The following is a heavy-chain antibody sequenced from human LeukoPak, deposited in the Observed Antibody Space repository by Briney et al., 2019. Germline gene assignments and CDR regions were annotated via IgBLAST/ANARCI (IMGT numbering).Heavy chain of an antibody. D-gene: IGHD3-10*01. CDR1: GYTFTGYY. J-gene: IGHJ4*02. CDR2: INPNSGGT. V-gene: IGHV1-2*02. CDR3: ARASLWFGELSIY. Sequence: GASVKVSCKASGYTFTGYYMHWVRQVPGQGLEWMGWINPNSGGTNYAQKFQGRVTMTRDTSISTAYMELSRLRSDDTAVYYCARASLWFGELSIYWGRGTLVTVSS.